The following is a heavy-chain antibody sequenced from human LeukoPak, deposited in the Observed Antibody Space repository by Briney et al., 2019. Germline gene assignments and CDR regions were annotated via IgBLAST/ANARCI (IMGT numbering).Heavy chain of an antibody. CDR3: AREAYYGMDV. CDR1: GYTFTGYY. V-gene: IGHV1-2*06. Sequence: ASVKVSCKASGYTFTGYYMHWVRQAPGQGLEWMGRINPNSGGTNYAQKFQGRGSMTSGTAISTAYMELIKLRSDDTAVYSCAREAYYGMDVWGQGTTVTVSS. CDR2: INPNSGGT. J-gene: IGHJ6*02.